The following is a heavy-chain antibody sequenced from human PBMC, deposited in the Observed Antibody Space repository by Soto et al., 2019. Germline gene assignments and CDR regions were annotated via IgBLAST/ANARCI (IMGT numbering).Heavy chain of an antibody. CDR1: GFTVSSNY. V-gene: IGHV3-66*01. J-gene: IGHJ2*01. CDR2: IYSGGST. CDR3: ARECRRAAAGTNHWYFDL. Sequence: GGSLRLSCAASGFTVSSNYMSWVRQAPGKGLEWVSVIYSGGSTYYADSVKGRFTISRDNSKNTLYLQMNSLRAEDTAVYYCARECRRAAAGTNHWYFDLWGRGTQVTVSS. D-gene: IGHD6-13*01.